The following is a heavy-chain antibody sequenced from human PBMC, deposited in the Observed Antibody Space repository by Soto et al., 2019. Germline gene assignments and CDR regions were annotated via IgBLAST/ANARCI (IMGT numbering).Heavy chain of an antibody. J-gene: IGHJ4*02. D-gene: IGHD6-13*01. CDR1: EVSLSTTDMG. Sequence: SGARRANPTETLTLAVAVWEVSLSTTDMGVSWIRQPPGKALEWLALIYWHDDKRYSPSLKSRLTITKDTSKNQVVLTMTNMDPVDTATYYCAHRGGAAVGLYYFDYWGQGALVTVSA. V-gene: IGHV2-5*08. CDR2: IYWHDDK. CDR3: AHRGGAAVGLYYFDY.